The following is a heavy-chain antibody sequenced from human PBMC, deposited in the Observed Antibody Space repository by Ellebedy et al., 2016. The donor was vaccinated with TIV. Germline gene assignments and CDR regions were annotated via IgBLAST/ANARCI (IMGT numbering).Heavy chain of an antibody. CDR3: ARGYYDYLWGTYRYDAFDI. Sequence: GESLKISXAASGFTFSDYYMSWIRQAPGKGLEWVSKISGSSKIRGSGSTIYYADSVKGRFTISRDNAKNSLYLQMNSLRAEDTAVYYCARGYYDYLWGTYRYDAFDIWGQGTMVTVSS. CDR1: GFTFSDYY. D-gene: IGHD3-16*02. J-gene: IGHJ3*02. V-gene: IGHV3-11*01. CDR2: ISGSSKIRGSGSTI.